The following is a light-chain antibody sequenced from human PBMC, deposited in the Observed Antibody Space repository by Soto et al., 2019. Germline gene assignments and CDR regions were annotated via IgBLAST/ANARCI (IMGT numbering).Light chain of an antibody. CDR3: QVWDSSSDVV. CDR1: NIGSKS. V-gene: IGLV3-21*02. J-gene: IGLJ2*01. Sequence: SYELTQPPSVSVAPGQTARITCGGNNIGSKSVHWYQQKPGQAPVLVVYDDSDRPSGIPERFSGSNSGNTATLTISRVEVGDEADYYCQVWDSSSDVVFGGGTKVTVL. CDR2: DDS.